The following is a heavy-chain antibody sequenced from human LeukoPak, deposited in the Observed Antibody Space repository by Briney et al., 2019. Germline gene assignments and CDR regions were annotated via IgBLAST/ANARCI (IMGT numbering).Heavy chain of an antibody. CDR2: IIPVFGTA. CDR3: ASFFTYSSSWYWFDP. V-gene: IGHV1-69*06. D-gene: IGHD6-13*01. Sequence: ASVKVSCKASGGTFSSYAISWVRQAPGQGLEWMGGIIPVFGTANYAQKFQGRVTITADKSTSTAYMELSSLRSEDTAVYYCASFFTYSSSWYWFDPWGQGTLVTVSS. J-gene: IGHJ5*02. CDR1: GGTFSSYA.